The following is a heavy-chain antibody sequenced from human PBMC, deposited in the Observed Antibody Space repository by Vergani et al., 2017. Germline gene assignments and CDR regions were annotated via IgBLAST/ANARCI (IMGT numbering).Heavy chain of an antibody. D-gene: IGHD5-24*01. V-gene: IGHV3-23*01. J-gene: IGHJ3*02. CDR3: AKDRASPQRTDAFDI. CDR1: GLTFSSYA. Sequence: EVQLLESGGGLVQPGGSLRLSCAASGLTFSSYAMSWVRQAPGKGLEWVSAIIGSGGSTYYADSVKGRFTSSRYKSKNTLYLQMNSLRAEDTAVYYCAKDRASPQRTDAFDIWGQGTMVTVSS. CDR2: IIGSGGST.